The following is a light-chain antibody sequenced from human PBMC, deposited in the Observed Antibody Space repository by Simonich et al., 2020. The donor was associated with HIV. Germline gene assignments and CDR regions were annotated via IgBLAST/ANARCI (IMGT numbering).Light chain of an antibody. CDR1: KLGDKY. CDR2: QDS. J-gene: IGLJ3*02. Sequence: SYELTQPPSVSVSPGQTASITCSGDKLGDKYASWYQQKPGQYPVLVIYQDSKRPAGIPERFSGSNSGNTATLTISGTQAMDEADYYCQAWDSSSWVFGGGTKLTVL. CDR3: QAWDSSSWV. V-gene: IGLV3-1*01.